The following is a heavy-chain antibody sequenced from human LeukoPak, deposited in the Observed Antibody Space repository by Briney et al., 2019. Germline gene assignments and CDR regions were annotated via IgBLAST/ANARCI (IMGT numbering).Heavy chain of an antibody. J-gene: IGHJ1*01. Sequence: PGGSLRLSCAASGFTFSDYYMSWIRQAPGKGLEWVSYISGTSSYTTYADSVKGRFTISRDNAKNSLYLQMNSLRGEDTAVYYCACDSYSPEYFQHWGQGTLVTVSS. CDR1: GFTFSDYY. V-gene: IGHV3-11*06. D-gene: IGHD2-15*01. CDR2: ISGTSSYT. CDR3: ACDSYSPEYFQH.